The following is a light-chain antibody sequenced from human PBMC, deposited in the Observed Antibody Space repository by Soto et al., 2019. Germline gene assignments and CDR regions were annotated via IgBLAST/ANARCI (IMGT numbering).Light chain of an antibody. CDR2: EVS. V-gene: IGLV2-14*01. CDR1: SSDVGGYNY. Sequence: QSALTQPASVSGSPGQSITISCTGTSSDVGGYNYVSWYQLHPGKAPKLMVYEVSNRPSGVSNRFSGSKSGNTASLTISGLQAEDEADYYCGSYTSSTAYVFGNGTKVTVL. CDR3: GSYTSSTAYV. J-gene: IGLJ1*01.